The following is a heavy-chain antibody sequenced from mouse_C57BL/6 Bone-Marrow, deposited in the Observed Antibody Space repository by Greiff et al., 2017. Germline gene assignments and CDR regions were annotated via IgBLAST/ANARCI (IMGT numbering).Heavy chain of an antibody. Sequence: QVQLQQSGAELMKPGASVKLSCKATGYTFTGYWIEWVKQRPGHGLEWIGEILPGSGSTNYNEKFKGKATLTADTSSNTAYMQLSSLTTEDSAIYDCAREITTMGDYFDYWGQGTTLTVSS. D-gene: IGHD2-4*01. CDR1: GYTFTGYW. CDR2: ILPGSGST. CDR3: AREITTMGDYFDY. V-gene: IGHV1-9*01. J-gene: IGHJ2*01.